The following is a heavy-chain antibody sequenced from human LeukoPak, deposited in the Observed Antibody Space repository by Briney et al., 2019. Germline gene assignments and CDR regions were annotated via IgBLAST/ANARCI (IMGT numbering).Heavy chain of an antibody. CDR3: AKGFRLNDFSFES. Sequence: GESLKFSCAASGFTLKAYAMHWVRQAPGKGLEWVAFIMYDGSSKSIGDSVKGRFSISRDNPSNTLYLEMNSLRVEDTAVYYCAKGFRLNDFSFESWGQGTLVTVSS. D-gene: IGHD2-21*02. CDR1: GFTLKAYA. V-gene: IGHV3-30*02. J-gene: IGHJ4*02. CDR2: IMYDGSSK.